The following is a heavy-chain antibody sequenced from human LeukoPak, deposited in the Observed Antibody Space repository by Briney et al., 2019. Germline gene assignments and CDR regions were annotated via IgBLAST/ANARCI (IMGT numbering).Heavy chain of an antibody. J-gene: IGHJ4*02. CDR2: INPSGGST. Sequence: ASVKVSCKASGYTFTSYYMHWVRQAPGQGLEWMGIINPSGGSTSYAQKFQGRVTMTRHMSTSTVYMELSSLRSEDTAVYYCARGDSSGYTTPVVDYWGQGTLVTVSS. D-gene: IGHD3-22*01. V-gene: IGHV1-46*01. CDR3: ARGDSSGYTTPVVDY. CDR1: GYTFTSYY.